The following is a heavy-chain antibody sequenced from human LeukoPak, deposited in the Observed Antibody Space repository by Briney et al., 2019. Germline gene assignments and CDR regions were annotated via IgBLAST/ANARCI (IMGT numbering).Heavy chain of an antibody. J-gene: IGHJ4*02. V-gene: IGHV3-21*01. CDR3: ARSNYYYDSSGPSDY. D-gene: IGHD3-22*01. CDR2: ISSSSSYI. CDR1: GLIFDEYA. Sequence: GGSLRLSCAASGLIFDEYAMHWVRQAPGKGLEWVSSISSSSSYIYYADSVKGRFTISRDNAKNSLYLQMNSLRAEDTAVYYCARSNYYYDSSGPSDYWGQGTLVTVSS.